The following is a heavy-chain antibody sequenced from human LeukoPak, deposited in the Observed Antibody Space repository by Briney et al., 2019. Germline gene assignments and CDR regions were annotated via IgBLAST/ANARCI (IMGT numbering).Heavy chain of an antibody. J-gene: IGHJ5*02. CDR2: ISSSSSYI. Sequence: GGSLRLSCAASGFTFSSYSMNWVRQAPGKGLEWVSSISSSSSYIYYADSVKGRFTISRGNAKNSLYLQMNSLRAEDTAVYYCARESSSWYVTFRFDPWGQGTLVTVSS. CDR3: ARESSSWYVTFRFDP. V-gene: IGHV3-21*01. D-gene: IGHD6-13*01. CDR1: GFTFSSYS.